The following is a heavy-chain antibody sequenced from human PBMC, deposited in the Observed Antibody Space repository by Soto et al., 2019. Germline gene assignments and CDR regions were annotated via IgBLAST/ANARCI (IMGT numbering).Heavy chain of an antibody. CDR1: ADSFIDYY. Sequence: ASVKVSCSASADSFIDYYMHWVRQAPGQGFEWMGRISPKSGGTNYAQKFAGRVTMTWVRSLNTAYMELSSLISADTAVSSCARPPVHISDSWYLDLWGRG. J-gene: IGHJ2*01. V-gene: IGHV1-2*02. CDR3: ARPPVHISDSWYLDL. CDR2: ISPKSGGT. D-gene: IGHD3-22*01.